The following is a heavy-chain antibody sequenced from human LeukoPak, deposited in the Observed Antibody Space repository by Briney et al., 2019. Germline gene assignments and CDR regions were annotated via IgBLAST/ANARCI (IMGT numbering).Heavy chain of an antibody. CDR2: ISWNSGSI. Sequence: GRSLRLSCAASGFTFDDYAMHWVRQAPGKGLEWDSGISWNSGSIGYADSVKGRFTISRDNAKNSLYLQMNSLRAEDTALYYCAKDRLDVVTTDFDYWGQGTLVTVSS. CDR3: AKDRLDVVTTDFDY. J-gene: IGHJ4*02. CDR1: GFTFDDYA. D-gene: IGHD4-11*01. V-gene: IGHV3-9*01.